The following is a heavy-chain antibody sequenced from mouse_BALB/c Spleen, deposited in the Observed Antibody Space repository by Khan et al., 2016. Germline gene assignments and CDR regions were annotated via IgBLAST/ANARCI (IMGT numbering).Heavy chain of an antibody. J-gene: IGHJ1*01. D-gene: IGHD1-1*01. V-gene: IGHV3-8*02. Sequence: VQLKESGPSLVKPSQTLSLPCSVTGDSITSGYWNWIRKFPGNKLEYMGYISYSGSTYYNPSLKSRISITRDTSKKQYYLQLNSVTTEDTATYYCARYYGSRYWYFDVWGAGTTVTVSS. CDR3: ARYYGSRYWYFDV. CDR2: ISYSGST. CDR1: GDSITSGY.